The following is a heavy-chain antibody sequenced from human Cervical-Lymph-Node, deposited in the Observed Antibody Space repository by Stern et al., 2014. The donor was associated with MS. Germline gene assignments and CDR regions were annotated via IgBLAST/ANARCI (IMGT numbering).Heavy chain of an antibody. V-gene: IGHV3-33*05. CDR2: ISYDGSKK. D-gene: IGHD2-21*02. J-gene: IGHJ4*02. CDR1: GFSFSSYD. CDR3: ARERLSVRHIVVMTGTPDY. Sequence: QVQLEESGGGVVQPGRSLRLSCAASGFSFSSYDMHWVRQAPGKGLEWVALISYDGSKKYYADSVKGRFTMSRDNSKNTMYLQMNSLRAEDTAVYYCARERLSVRHIVVMTGTPDYWGQGTLVTVSS.